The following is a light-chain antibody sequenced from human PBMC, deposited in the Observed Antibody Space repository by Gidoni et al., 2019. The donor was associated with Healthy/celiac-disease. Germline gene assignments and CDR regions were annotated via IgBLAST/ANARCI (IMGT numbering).Light chain of an antibody. CDR1: QSISSY. CDR3: QQSYSTPWT. CDR2: AAT. V-gene: IGKV1-39*01. J-gene: IGKJ1*01. Sequence: DIQMPQSPSSLSASVGDRVTITCRASQSISSYLNWYQQKPGKAPKLLFYAATSLQSGVPSRFSGSGSGTDFTITISILQPEDFATYYCQQSYSTPWTFGQGTKVEIK.